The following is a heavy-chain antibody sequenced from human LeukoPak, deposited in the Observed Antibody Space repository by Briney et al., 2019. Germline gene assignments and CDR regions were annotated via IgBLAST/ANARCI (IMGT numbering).Heavy chain of an antibody. V-gene: IGHV3-74*01. CDR1: GFTFSSYW. CDR2: INTDGSST. CDR3: ARAHGDCSSTSCYFPDSDYNWFDP. D-gene: IGHD2-2*03. J-gene: IGHJ5*02. Sequence: GGSLRLSCAASGFTFSSYWMHWVRQAPGKGLVWVSRINTDGSSTSYADSVKGRFTISRDNAKNTLYLQMNSLRAEDTAVYYCARAHGDCSSTSCYFPDSDYNWFDPWGQGTLVTVPS.